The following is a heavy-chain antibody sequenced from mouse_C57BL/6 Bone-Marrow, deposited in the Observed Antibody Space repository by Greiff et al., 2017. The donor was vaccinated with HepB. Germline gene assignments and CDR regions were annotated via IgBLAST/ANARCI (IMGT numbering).Heavy chain of an antibody. Sequence: EVKLMESGGGLVKPGGSLKLSCAASGFTFSSYTMSWFRQTPEKRLEWVATISGGGGNPYYTDSVKGRFTISRDNAKNTLYLQMSSLRSEDTALYYCARHGLFAYWGQGTLVTVSA. CDR2: ISGGGGNP. CDR3: ARHGLFAY. V-gene: IGHV5-9*01. D-gene: IGHD2-13*01. J-gene: IGHJ3*01. CDR1: GFTFSSYT.